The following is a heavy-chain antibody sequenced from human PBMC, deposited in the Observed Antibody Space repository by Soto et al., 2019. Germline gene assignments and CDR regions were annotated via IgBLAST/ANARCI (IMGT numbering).Heavy chain of an antibody. CDR2: IYYSGST. Sequence: PSETLSLTCTVSGGSISSYYWSWIRQPPGKGLKWIGYIYYSGSTYYNPSLKSRVTISVDTSRNQFSLKVNSVTAADTAVYYCARRAVVAVTGSLDNWLDPWGQGILVTVSS. CDR1: GGSISSYY. V-gene: IGHV4-59*01. J-gene: IGHJ5*02. CDR3: ARRAVVAVTGSLDNWLDP. D-gene: IGHD2-21*01.